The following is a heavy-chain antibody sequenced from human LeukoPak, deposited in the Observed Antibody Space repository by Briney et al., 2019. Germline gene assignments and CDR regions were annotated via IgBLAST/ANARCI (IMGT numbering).Heavy chain of an antibody. J-gene: IGHJ4*02. V-gene: IGHV3-48*03. D-gene: IGHD2-21*02. CDR1: DFSFITYA. CDR2: ISSSGSTI. CDR3: ARRRGGDPTLDY. Sequence: AGGSLRLSCAASDFSFITYAMSWVRQAPGKGLEWVSYISSSGSTIYYADSVKGRFTISRDNAKNSLYLQMNSLRAEDTAVYYRARRRGGDPTLDYWGQGTLVTVSS.